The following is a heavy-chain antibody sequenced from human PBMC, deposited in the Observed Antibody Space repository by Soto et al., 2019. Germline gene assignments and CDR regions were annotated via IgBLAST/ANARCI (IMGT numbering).Heavy chain of an antibody. V-gene: IGHV2-26*01. CDR1: GFSLSNARMG. J-gene: IGHJ6*02. Sequence: QVTLKESGPVLVNPTETLTLTCTVSGFSLSNARMGVSWIRQPPGKALEWLAHIFSNDEKSYSTSLKSRLTISKDTSKSQVVLTMTNMDPVDTATYYCARISLLPDFWSGRDYYYYYGMDVWGQGTTVTVSS. CDR3: ARISLLPDFWSGRDYYYYYGMDV. CDR2: IFSNDEK. D-gene: IGHD3-3*01.